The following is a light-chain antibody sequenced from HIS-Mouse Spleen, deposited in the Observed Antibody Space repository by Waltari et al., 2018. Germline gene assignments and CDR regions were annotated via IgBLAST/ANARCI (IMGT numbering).Light chain of an antibody. CDR1: QGISSY. CDR2: AAS. J-gene: IGKJ3*01. CDR3: QQLNSYEFT. Sequence: DIQFTQSPSFLSASVGDRVTITCRASQGISSYLAWYQQKPGKAPKPLIYAASTLQSGVPSRFSGSGSGTEFTLTISSLQPEDFATYYCQQLNSYEFTFGPGTKVDIK. V-gene: IGKV1-9*01.